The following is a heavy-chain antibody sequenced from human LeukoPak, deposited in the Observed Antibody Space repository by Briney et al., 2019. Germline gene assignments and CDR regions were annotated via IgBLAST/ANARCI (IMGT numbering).Heavy chain of an antibody. J-gene: IGHJ5*02. Sequence: PSGTLSLTCAAYGGSFSGYYWSWIRQPPGKGLEWIGEINHSGSTNYNPSLKSRVTISVDTSKNQFSLKLSSVTAADTAVYYCARGVRFLEWLPKAYNWFDPWGQGTLVTVSS. D-gene: IGHD3-3*01. CDR2: INHSGST. V-gene: IGHV4-34*01. CDR1: GGSFSGYY. CDR3: ARGVRFLEWLPKAYNWFDP.